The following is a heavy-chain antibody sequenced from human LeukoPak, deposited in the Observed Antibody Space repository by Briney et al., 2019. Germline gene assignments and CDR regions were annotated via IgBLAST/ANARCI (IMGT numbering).Heavy chain of an antibody. CDR2: IYPGDSDT. Sequence: GESLKISCKGSGYSFTSYWIGWVRQMPGKGLEWMGIIYPGDSDTRYSPSFQGQVTISADKSISTAYLQWSSLKASDTAMYYCATSAGLGYCSSTSCYGAKWNSLRYFDYDYWGQGTLVTVSS. J-gene: IGHJ4*02. V-gene: IGHV5-51*01. D-gene: IGHD2-2*01. CDR3: ATSAGLGYCSSTSCYGAKWNSLRYFDYDY. CDR1: GYSFTSYW.